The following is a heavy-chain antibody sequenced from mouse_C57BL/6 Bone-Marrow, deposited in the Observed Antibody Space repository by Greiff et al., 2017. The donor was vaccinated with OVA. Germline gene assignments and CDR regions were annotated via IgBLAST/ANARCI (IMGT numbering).Heavy chain of an antibody. Sequence: EVQLVESGGGLVQPGESLKLSCESNEYEFPSHDMSWVRKTPEKRLELVAAINSDGGSTYYPDTMERRFIISRDNTKKTLYLQMSSLRSEDTALYYCAREGITTVSPETDFDYWGQGTTLTVSS. V-gene: IGHV5-2*01. CDR1: EYEFPSHD. CDR2: INSDGGST. CDR3: AREGITTVSPETDFDY. J-gene: IGHJ2*01. D-gene: IGHD1-1*01.